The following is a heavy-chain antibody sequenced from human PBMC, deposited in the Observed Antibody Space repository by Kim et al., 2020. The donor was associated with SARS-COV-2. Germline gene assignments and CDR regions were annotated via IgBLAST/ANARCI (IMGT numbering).Heavy chain of an antibody. V-gene: IGHV1-2*02. Sequence: ASVKVSCKASGYTFTGYYMHWVRQAPGQGLEWMGWINPNSGGTNYAQKFQGRVTMTRDTSISTAYMELSRLRSDDTAVYYCARETVQLERGWEYYYYGMDVWGQGTTVTVSS. CDR2: INPNSGGT. CDR1: GYTFTGYY. J-gene: IGHJ6*02. D-gene: IGHD1-1*01. CDR3: ARETVQLERGWEYYYYGMDV.